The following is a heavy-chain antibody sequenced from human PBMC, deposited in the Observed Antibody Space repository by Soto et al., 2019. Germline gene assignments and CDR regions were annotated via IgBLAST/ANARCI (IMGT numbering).Heavy chain of an antibody. V-gene: IGHV1-18*01. Sequence: ASVKVSCKASGYTFTSDGISWVRQAPGQGRGWMGWISAYNGNTNYAQKLQGRVTMTTDTFTSPAYMELRSLRSDATAVYSCARDSSLAVGGLYYDYWGHGTLVTDS. CDR1: GYTFTSDG. CDR3: ARDSSLAVGGLYYDY. CDR2: ISAYNGNT. D-gene: IGHD6-19*01. J-gene: IGHJ4*01.